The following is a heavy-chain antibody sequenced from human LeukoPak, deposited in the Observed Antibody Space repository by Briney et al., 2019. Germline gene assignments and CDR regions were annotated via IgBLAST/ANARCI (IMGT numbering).Heavy chain of an antibody. CDR3: ASSRYSSSWYGPYYYGMDV. Sequence: PSETLSLTCTVSGGSISSYYWSWIRQPPGKGLEWIGYIYYSVSTNYNPSLKSRVTISVDTSKHQFSLKLSSVTAADTAVYYCASSRYSSSWYGPYYYGMDVWGQGTTVTVSS. V-gene: IGHV4-59*01. CDR2: IYYSVST. CDR1: GGSISSYY. J-gene: IGHJ6*02. D-gene: IGHD6-13*01.